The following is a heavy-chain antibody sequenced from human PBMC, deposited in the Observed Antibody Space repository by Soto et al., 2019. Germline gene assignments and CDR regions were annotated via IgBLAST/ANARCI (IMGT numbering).Heavy chain of an antibody. J-gene: IGHJ5*02. CDR3: ARGVPYSYGYVSWFDP. D-gene: IGHD5-18*01. V-gene: IGHV4-61*01. Sequence: QVQLQESGPGLVKPSETLSLTCTVSGGSVSSGSYYWSWIRQPPGKGLEWIGDIYYSGSTNYNPSHQSRVTISVDTSKNQFSLKLSSVTAADTAVYYCARGVPYSYGYVSWFDPWGQGTLVTVSS. CDR2: IYYSGST. CDR1: GGSVSSGSYY.